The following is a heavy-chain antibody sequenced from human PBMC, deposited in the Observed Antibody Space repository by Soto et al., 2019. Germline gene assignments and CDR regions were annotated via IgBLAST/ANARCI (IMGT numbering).Heavy chain of an antibody. V-gene: IGHV4-30-4*01. CDR2: IYKSATT. CDR1: GDSISNLDYF. J-gene: IGHJ5*01. Sequence: SETLSLTCSVSGDSISNLDYFWAWIRQPPGQALEYIGYIYKSATTYYNPSFESRVAISVDTSKSQFSLNVTSGTAAYTAVYFCARGRYCLTGRCFPNWFDSWGQGALVTVSS. D-gene: IGHD7-27*01. CDR3: ARGRYCLTGRCFPNWFDS.